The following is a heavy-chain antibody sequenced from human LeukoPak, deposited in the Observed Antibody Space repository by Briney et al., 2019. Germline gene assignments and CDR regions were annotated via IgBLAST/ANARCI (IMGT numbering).Heavy chain of an antibody. CDR3: ARDIESMGDGYNFDY. CDR1: GFTFSSYS. J-gene: IGHJ4*02. D-gene: IGHD5-24*01. CDR2: ISSSSSHI. V-gene: IGHV3-21*01. Sequence: PGGSLRLSCAASGFTFSSYSMNWVRQAPGKGLELVSSISSSSSHIYYADSVKGRFTISRDNAKNSLYLQMNSLRAEDTAVYYCARDIESMGDGYNFDYWGQGTLVTVSS.